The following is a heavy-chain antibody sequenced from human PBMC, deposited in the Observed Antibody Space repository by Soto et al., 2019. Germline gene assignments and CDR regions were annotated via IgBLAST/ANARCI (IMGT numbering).Heavy chain of an antibody. V-gene: IGHV1-18*01. J-gene: IGHJ4*02. Sequence: AASVKVSCKASGYTFTSYGISWVRQAPGQGLEWMGWISAYNGNTNYAQKLQGRVTMTTDTSTSTAYMELRSLRSDDTAVYYCARDLYPGIAVAGGDYWGQGTLVTVSS. CDR1: GYTFTSYG. CDR3: ARDLYPGIAVAGGDY. D-gene: IGHD6-19*01. CDR2: ISAYNGNT.